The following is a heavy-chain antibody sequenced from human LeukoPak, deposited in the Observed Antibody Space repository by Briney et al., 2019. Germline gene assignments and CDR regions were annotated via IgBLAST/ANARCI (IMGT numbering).Heavy chain of an antibody. CDR2: IYHSGRT. Sequence: SETLSLTCTVSGYSISSGYYWGWIRQPPGKGLEWIGNIYHSGRTYYNPSLKSRVTISVDTSKNQFSLKLSSVTAVDTAVYYCARGLWKSILAYWGQGTLVTVSS. V-gene: IGHV4-38-2*02. CDR1: GYSISSGYY. J-gene: IGHJ4*02. D-gene: IGHD1-1*01. CDR3: ARGLWKSILAY.